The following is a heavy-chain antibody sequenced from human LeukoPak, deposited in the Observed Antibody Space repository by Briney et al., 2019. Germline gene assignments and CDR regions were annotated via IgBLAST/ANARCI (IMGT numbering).Heavy chain of an antibody. D-gene: IGHD1-1*01. Sequence: GGSLRLSCAASGFTFSSHWMSWVRQAPGRGLEWVANIKHDGSETYYVDSVKGRFTISRDNAKNSLYLQMNSPRAEDTAVYFCARDKVERLFDYWGQGTLVTVSS. CDR1: GFTFSSHW. J-gene: IGHJ4*02. CDR2: IKHDGSET. CDR3: ARDKVERLFDY. V-gene: IGHV3-7*01.